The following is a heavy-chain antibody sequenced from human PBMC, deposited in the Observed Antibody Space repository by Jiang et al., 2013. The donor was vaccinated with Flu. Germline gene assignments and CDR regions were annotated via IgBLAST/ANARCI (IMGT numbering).Heavy chain of an antibody. D-gene: IGHD2-21*01. CDR2: MYYSGST. J-gene: IGHJ4*02. Sequence: GSGLVKPSETLSLTCSVSGGIISDYYWSWIRQPPGKGLEWIGYMYYSGSTNYNPSLQSRVTISLDTSKNQFSLKLSSVTAADTAMYYCAREGKGNGILDYVGPGNPWSPS. V-gene: IGHV4-59*01. CDR3: AREGKGNGILDY. CDR1: GGIISDYY.